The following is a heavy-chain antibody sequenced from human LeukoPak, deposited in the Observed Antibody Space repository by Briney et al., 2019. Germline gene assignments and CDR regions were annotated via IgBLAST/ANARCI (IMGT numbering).Heavy chain of an antibody. Sequence: GASVKVSCKASGYTFTGYYMHWVRQAPGQGLEWMGWINPNSGGTNYAQKFQGRVTMTRDTSISTAYMELSRPRSDDTAVYYCARARPAAISFYTYWGQGTLVTVSS. D-gene: IGHD2-2*01. CDR2: INPNSGGT. CDR1: GYTFTGYY. CDR3: ARARPAAISFYTY. V-gene: IGHV1-2*02. J-gene: IGHJ4*02.